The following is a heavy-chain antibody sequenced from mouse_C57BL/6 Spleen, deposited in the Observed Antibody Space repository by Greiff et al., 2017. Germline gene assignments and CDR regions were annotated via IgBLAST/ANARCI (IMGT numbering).Heavy chain of an antibody. Sequence: VQLQQSGPELVKPGASVKISCKASGYSFTGYFMNWVMQSPGKSLEWIGRINPYNGDTFYNQKFKGKATLTVDKSSSTAHMELRSLTSEDSAVYYCARNWYFDVWGTGTTVTVSS. CDR2: INPYNGDT. V-gene: IGHV1-20*01. CDR1: GYSFTGYF. CDR3: ARNWYFDV. J-gene: IGHJ1*03.